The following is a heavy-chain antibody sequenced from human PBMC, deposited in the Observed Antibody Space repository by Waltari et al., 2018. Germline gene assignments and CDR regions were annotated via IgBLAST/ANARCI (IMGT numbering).Heavy chain of an antibody. J-gene: IGHJ4*02. Sequence: QLQLQESGPGLVKPSETLSLTCTVSGGSISSSSYYWGWIRQPPGKGLEWIGSIYYSGSTYYNPSLKSRVTISVDTSKNQFSLKLSSVTAADTAVYYCARDLFGYSGYDWGQGTLVTVSS. D-gene: IGHD5-12*01. CDR1: GGSISSSSYY. CDR3: ARDLFGYSGYD. CDR2: IYYSGST. V-gene: IGHV4-39*07.